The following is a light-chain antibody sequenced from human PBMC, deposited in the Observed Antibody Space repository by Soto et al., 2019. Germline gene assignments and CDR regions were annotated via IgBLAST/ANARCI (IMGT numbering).Light chain of an antibody. CDR1: QSVSSN. Sequence: EIVMTQSPATLSVSPGERAILSCRDSQSVSSNLAWYQQKPGQAPRLLIHGVSTRATGIPGRFSGSGSGTYFTLTISSLQSEDSGVYYCQQYETWPPKYTFGQGTKLEIK. CDR3: QQYETWPPKYT. CDR2: GVS. J-gene: IGKJ2*01. V-gene: IGKV3-15*01.